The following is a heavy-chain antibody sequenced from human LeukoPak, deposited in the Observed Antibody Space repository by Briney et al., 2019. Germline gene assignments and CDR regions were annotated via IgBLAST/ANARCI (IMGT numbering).Heavy chain of an antibody. CDR3: ARSYSSSWEFDY. Sequence: GGSLRLSCAASGFTFSSYAMSWVRQAPGKGLEWVSYISPSSSTMYYADSMKGRFTISRDNARNSLYLQMNSLRAEDTALYYCARSYSSSWEFDYWGQGTLVTVSS. V-gene: IGHV3-48*01. CDR2: ISPSSSTM. CDR1: GFTFSSYA. D-gene: IGHD6-13*01. J-gene: IGHJ4*02.